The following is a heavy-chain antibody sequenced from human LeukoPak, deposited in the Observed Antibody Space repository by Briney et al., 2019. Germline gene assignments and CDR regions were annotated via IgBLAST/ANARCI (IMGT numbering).Heavy chain of an antibody. Sequence: PGGSLRLSCAASEFIFSNYWMGWVRQAPGKGLEWVANIKQDGSEKYYVDSVKGRFTISRDNAKNSLYLQMHSLRAEDTAVYYCARDFDWLFDYWGQGTLVTVSS. V-gene: IGHV3-7*04. J-gene: IGHJ4*02. CDR3: ARDFDWLFDY. CDR1: EFIFSNYW. CDR2: IKQDGSEK. D-gene: IGHD3-9*01.